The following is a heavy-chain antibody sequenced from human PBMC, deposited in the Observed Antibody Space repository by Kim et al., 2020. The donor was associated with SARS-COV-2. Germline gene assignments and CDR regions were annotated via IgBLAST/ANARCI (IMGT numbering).Heavy chain of an antibody. D-gene: IGHD3-10*01. CDR3: ARHYYGSGSYYIRVGYDY. J-gene: IGHJ4*02. Sequence: GGSLRLSCAASGFTFSDYYMSWIRQAPGKGLEWVSYISSSSSNTNYADSVKGRFTISRDNAKNSLYLQMNSLRAEDTAVYYCARHYYGSGSYYIRVGYDYWGQGTLVTVSS. CDR2: ISSSSSNT. V-gene: IGHV3-11*06. CDR1: GFTFSDYY.